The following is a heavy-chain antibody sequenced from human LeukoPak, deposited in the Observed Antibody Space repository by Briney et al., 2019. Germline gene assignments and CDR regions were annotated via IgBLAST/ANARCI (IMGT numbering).Heavy chain of an antibody. CDR3: ARVTYYYDSSGYLSGRRYSFDY. CDR1: GYTFTGYY. Sequence: ASVKVSCKASGYTFTGYYMHWVRQAPGQGLEWMGWINPNSGGTNYAQKFQGRVTMTRDTSISTAYMELSRLRSDDTAVYYCARVTYYYDSSGYLSGRRYSFDYWGQGTLVTVSS. V-gene: IGHV1-2*02. CDR2: INPNSGGT. D-gene: IGHD3-22*01. J-gene: IGHJ4*02.